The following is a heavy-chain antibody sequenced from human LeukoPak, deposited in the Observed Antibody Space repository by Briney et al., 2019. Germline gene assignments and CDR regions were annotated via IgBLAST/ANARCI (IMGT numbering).Heavy chain of an antibody. CDR3: AKDLSSSWFEGLDN. V-gene: IGHV3-23*01. D-gene: IGHD6-13*01. Sequence: GGSLRLSCAASGFTFSSYAMSWVRQAPGKGLEWVSAISGSGGSTYYADSVKGRFTISRDNSKNTLDLQMNSLRAEDTAVYYCAKDLSSSWFEGLDNWGQGTLVTVSS. CDR1: GFTFSSYA. CDR2: ISGSGGST. J-gene: IGHJ4*02.